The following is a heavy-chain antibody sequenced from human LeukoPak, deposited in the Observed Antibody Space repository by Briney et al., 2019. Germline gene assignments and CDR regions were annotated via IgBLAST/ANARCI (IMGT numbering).Heavy chain of an antibody. CDR1: GFTFSDYY. CDR3: ARAIVGATSWFDP. J-gene: IGHJ5*02. Sequence: KTGGSLRLSCAASGFTFSDYYMSWIRRAPGKGLEWVSYISSSGSTIYYADSVKGRFTISRDNAKNSLYLQMNSLRAEDTAVYYCARAIVGATSWFDPWGQGTLVTVSS. CDR2: ISSSGSTI. V-gene: IGHV3-11*04. D-gene: IGHD1-26*01.